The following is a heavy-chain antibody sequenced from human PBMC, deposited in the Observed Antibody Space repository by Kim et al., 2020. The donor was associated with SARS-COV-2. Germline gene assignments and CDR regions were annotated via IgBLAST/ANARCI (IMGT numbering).Heavy chain of an antibody. D-gene: IGHD3-3*01. J-gene: IGHJ5*02. Sequence: GGSLRLSCAASGFTFDSYAMTWVRQTPAKGLEWVSAISGSGRSTYYADSVKGRFTISRDNSKNTLYLQMNSLRAEDTAAYYCAKDRYYDFGSGSGGWFDP. CDR1: GFTFDSYA. CDR3: AKDRYYDFGSGSGGWFDP. CDR2: ISGSGRST. V-gene: IGHV3-23*01.